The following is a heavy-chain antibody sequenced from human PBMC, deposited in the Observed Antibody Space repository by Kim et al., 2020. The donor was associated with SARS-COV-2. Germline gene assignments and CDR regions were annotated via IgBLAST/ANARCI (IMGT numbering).Heavy chain of an antibody. V-gene: IGHV4-39*01. CDR3: ARHRGYCSTTSCYDFDY. J-gene: IGHJ4*02. CDR2: IYYSGST. Sequence: SETLSLTCTVSGGSISSSSYYWGWIRQPPGKGLEWIGTIYYSGSTYYNPSLKSRVTISVDTSKNQFSLKLSSVTAADTAVYYCARHRGYCSTTSCYDFDYWGQGTLVTVSS. D-gene: IGHD2-2*01. CDR1: GGSISSSSYY.